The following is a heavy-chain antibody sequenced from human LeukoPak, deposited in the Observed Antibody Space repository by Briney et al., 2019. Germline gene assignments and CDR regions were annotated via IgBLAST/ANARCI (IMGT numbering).Heavy chain of an antibody. V-gene: IGHV4-59*11. CDR1: GGSINSHN. D-gene: IGHD3-9*01. Sequence: PETLSLTCTVSGGSINSHNWTWIRQPPGKGLEWIGYIDDSGNSKYNPSLKSRVTISVDTSRNQFSLKLISVTAADTAVYYCVRESRLRSFDWFGSYFHYWGQGTLVTVSS. J-gene: IGHJ4*02. CDR2: IDDSGNS. CDR3: VRESRLRSFDWFGSYFHY.